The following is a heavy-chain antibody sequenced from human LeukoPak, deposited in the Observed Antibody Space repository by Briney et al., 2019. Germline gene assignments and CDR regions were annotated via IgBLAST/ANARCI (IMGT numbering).Heavy chain of an antibody. Sequence: ASVTVSCKASGYTFTAYHFHWVRLAPGRGLEWMGWINLNSGVTRYAQKFQDRVTMTRDTSITTAYMELSRLRSDDTAVYYCARDETAATGIAMDVWGQGTTVTVSS. V-gene: IGHV1-2*02. D-gene: IGHD6-13*01. CDR2: INLNSGVT. CDR3: ARDETAATGIAMDV. J-gene: IGHJ6*02. CDR1: GYTFTAYH.